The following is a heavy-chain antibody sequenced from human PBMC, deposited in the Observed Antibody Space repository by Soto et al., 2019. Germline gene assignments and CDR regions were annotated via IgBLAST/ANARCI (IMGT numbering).Heavy chain of an antibody. Sequence: GGSLRLSCAASGFTFSSYWMHWVRQAPGKGLVWVSRINSDGSITKYADSVQGRFTISRDNAKNTLYLQMNSLRAEDTAVYYWSKESYSSNLLIYGWGQGTLVTVSS. J-gene: IGHJ4*02. CDR3: SKESYSSNLLIYG. CDR2: INSDGSIT. CDR1: GFTFSSYW. D-gene: IGHD2-2*01. V-gene: IGHV3-74*01.